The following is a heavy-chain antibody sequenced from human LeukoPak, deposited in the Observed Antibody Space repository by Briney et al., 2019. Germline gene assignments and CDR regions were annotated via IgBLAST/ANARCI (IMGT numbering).Heavy chain of an antibody. D-gene: IGHD3-22*01. CDR2: INHSGST. J-gene: IGHJ4*02. CDR1: GGSFSGYY. V-gene: IGHV4-34*01. Sequence: PSETLSLTCAVYGGSFSGYYWSWIRQPPGKGLEWIGEINHSGSTNYNPSLKSRVTISVDTSKNQFSLKLSSVTAADTAVYCCARGHGGYYYDSSGYYLFGWGQGTLVTVSS. CDR3: ARGHGGYYYDSSGYYLFG.